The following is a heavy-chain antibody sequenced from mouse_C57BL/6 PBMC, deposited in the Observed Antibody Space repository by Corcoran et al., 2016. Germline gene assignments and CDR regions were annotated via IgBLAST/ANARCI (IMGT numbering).Heavy chain of an antibody. D-gene: IGHD1-1*01. V-gene: IGHV9-3*01. CDR3: ARWDYVSSRYFDV. CDR1: GYTFTTYG. Sequence: QIQLVQSGPELKKPGETVKISCKASGYTFTTYGMSWVKQAPGKGLKWMGWINTYSGVPTYADDFKGRFAFSLETSASTAYLQINNLKNEDTATYFCARWDYVSSRYFDVWGTGTTVTVSS. CDR2: INTYSGVP. J-gene: IGHJ1*03.